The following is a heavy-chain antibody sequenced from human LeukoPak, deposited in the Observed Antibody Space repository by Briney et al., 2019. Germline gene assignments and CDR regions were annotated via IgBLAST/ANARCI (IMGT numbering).Heavy chain of an antibody. J-gene: IGHJ5*02. CDR1: GFTFSSYA. Sequence: GGSLRLSCAASGFTFSSYAMSWVRQAPRKGLEWVSVISGVGGTTYYADSMKGRFAISRDKSKNTLYLEMNSLRAEDTAVYYCARGVGIAWFDPWGQGTLVIVSS. D-gene: IGHD3-10*01. CDR3: ARGVGIAWFDP. CDR2: ISGVGGTT. V-gene: IGHV3-23*01.